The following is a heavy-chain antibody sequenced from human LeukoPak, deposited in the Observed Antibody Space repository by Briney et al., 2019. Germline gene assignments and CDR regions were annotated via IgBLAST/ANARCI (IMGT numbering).Heavy chain of an antibody. CDR2: INPSGGST. CDR3: ARDCGGDCYSRYFQH. D-gene: IGHD2-21*02. CDR1: GYTFTSYY. J-gene: IGHJ1*01. Sequence: ASVKVSCKASGYTFTSYYMHWVRQAPGQGLEWMGIINPSGGSTSYAQKFQGRVTMTSDTSTSTVYMELSSLRSEDTAVYYCARDCGGDCYSRYFQHWGQGTLVTVSS. V-gene: IGHV1-46*01.